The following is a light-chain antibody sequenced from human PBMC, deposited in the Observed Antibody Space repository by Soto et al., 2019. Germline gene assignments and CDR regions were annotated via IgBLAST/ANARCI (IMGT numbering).Light chain of an antibody. CDR3: QQYGSSPLT. CDR2: GAS. V-gene: IGKV3-20*01. Sequence: EIVLTQSPGTLSLSPGERGTLSCRASQSVTSNYLAWYKQRPGQAPRLLIYGASIRATGIPDRFSGSGSGTQFTLTISRLEPEDFAVYYCQQYGSSPLTFGQGTKVEIK. J-gene: IGKJ1*01. CDR1: QSVTSNY.